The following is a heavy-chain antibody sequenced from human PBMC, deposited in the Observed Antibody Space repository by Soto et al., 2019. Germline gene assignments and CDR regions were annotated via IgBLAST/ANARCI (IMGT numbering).Heavy chain of an antibody. V-gene: IGHV4-39*06. J-gene: IGHJ6*02. D-gene: IGHD3-10*01. CDR3: SRGVWFGVDYGVDV. CDR2: IYYSGSI. CDR1: GGSITSSSYY. Sequence: TSETLSLTCSVSGGSITSSSYYWGWIRQPPGKGLEWIASIYYSGSIYHNPSLRSRVTISRDDSKTAYLQMNSLKTEDTAVYYCSRGVWFGVDYGVDVWGQGTTVTVSS.